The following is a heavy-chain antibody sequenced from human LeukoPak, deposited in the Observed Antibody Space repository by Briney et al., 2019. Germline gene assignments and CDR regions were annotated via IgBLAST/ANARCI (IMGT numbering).Heavy chain of an antibody. Sequence: PSETLSLTCTDSGGSISSYYWSWIRQPPGKRLEWIGYIFYSGSTNYNPSLKSRVTISVDASKNQFSLNLSSVTAADTAVYYCARLTSGTHANFDYWGQGTLVTVSS. CDR2: IFYSGST. CDR3: ARLTSGTHANFDY. D-gene: IGHD3-10*01. CDR1: GGSISSYY. V-gene: IGHV4-59*08. J-gene: IGHJ4*02.